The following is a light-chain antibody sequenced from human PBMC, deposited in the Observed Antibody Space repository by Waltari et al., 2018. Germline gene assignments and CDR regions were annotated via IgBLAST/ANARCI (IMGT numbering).Light chain of an antibody. Sequence: QSALTQPASVSGSPGQSITIPCTGTSSDVWRYHLVPWYPQHPGKAPKLMIYEGSKRPSGVSNRFSGSKSGNTASLTISGLQAEDEADYYCCSYAGSSTLVFGGGTKLTVL. CDR3: CSYAGSSTLV. CDR1: SSDVWRYHL. V-gene: IGLV2-23*01. CDR2: EGS. J-gene: IGLJ2*01.